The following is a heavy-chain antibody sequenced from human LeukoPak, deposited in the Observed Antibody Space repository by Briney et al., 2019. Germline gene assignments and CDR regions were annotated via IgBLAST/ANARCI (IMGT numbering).Heavy chain of an antibody. CDR1: GFSFSNFG. CDR3: ARERGGFGGYLPYYYLDG. D-gene: IGHD5-12*01. V-gene: IGHV3-48*04. CDR2: ISGSSGTI. J-gene: IGHJ6*03. Sequence: RGSLRLSCAGTGFSFSNFGMNWVRQAPGKGLECVSFISGSSGTIYYADSVKGRFTISRANTKNSLYLQINSLRAEDTAIYYRARERGGFGGYLPYYYLDGWGKGTTVTVSS.